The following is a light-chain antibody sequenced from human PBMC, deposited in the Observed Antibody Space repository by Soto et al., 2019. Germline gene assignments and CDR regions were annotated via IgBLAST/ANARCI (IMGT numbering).Light chain of an antibody. CDR1: SSDIGAYNF. CDR3: TSWTTSTTMI. CDR2: DVN. J-gene: IGLJ2*01. Sequence: QSALTQPASVSGSPGQSITLSCTGTSSDIGAYNFVSWYQPHPGKAPKLMLYDVNIRPSGVSNRFSGSKSGNTASLTLSGLQAEDEADYYCTSWTTSTTMIFGGGTKVNVL. V-gene: IGLV2-14*03.